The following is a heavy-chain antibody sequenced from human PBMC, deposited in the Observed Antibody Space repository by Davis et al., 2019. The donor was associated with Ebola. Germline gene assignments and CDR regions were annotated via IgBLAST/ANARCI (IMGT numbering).Heavy chain of an antibody. D-gene: IGHD2-2*01. CDR3: AKDLEYVVPAAILYYYYGMDV. J-gene: IGHJ6*02. CDR1: GFTFSSYG. Sequence: GESLKISCAASGFTFSSYGMHWVRQAPGKGLEWMAVISYDGSNKYYADSVKGRFTISRDNSKNTLYLQMNSLRAEDTAVYYCAKDLEYVVPAAILYYYYGMDVWGQGTTATVSS. V-gene: IGHV3-30*18. CDR2: ISYDGSNK.